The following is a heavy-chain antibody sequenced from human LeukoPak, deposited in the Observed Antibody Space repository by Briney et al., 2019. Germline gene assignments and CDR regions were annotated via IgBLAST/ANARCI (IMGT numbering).Heavy chain of an antibody. V-gene: IGHV3-7*01. CDR1: GFTFSNYW. CDR2: IKTDGSEK. D-gene: IGHD3-22*01. Sequence: GGSLRLSCEGSGFTFSNYWMGWVRQAPGKGLQWVANIKTDGSEKYYVDSVKGRFTISRDNAKNSLYLQMNSLKAEDTAVYYCATYSSLNRREFQFWGQGTLLTVSS. J-gene: IGHJ1*01. CDR3: ATYSSLNRREFQF.